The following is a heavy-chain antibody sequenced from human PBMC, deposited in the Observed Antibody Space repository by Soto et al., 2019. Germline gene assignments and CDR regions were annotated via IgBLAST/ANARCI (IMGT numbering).Heavy chain of an antibody. V-gene: IGHV1-3*01. D-gene: IGHD3-22*01. CDR3: ARDTYYFGSSSDGLDT. Sequence: ASVKVSCKASGYTFTSYAMHWVRQAPGQRLEWMGWINAGNGNTKYSQKFQGRVTITRDTSASTAYMELSSLRPEDTALYYCARDTYYFGSSSDGLDTWGPGTLVTVSS. J-gene: IGHJ5*02. CDR2: INAGNGNT. CDR1: GYTFTSYA.